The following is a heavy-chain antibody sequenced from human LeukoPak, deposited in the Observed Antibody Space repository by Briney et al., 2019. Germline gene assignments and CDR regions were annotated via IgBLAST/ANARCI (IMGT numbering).Heavy chain of an antibody. Sequence: SVKVSCKTSGGTFSSYAISWVRQAPGQGLEWMGGIIPIFGTANYAQKFQGRVTITTDESTSTAYMELSSLRSEDTAVYYCARDSTVTTGMEDYFDYWGQGTLVTVSS. J-gene: IGHJ4*02. CDR2: IIPIFGTA. V-gene: IGHV1-69*05. D-gene: IGHD4-17*01. CDR3: ARDSTVTTGMEDYFDY. CDR1: GGTFSSYA.